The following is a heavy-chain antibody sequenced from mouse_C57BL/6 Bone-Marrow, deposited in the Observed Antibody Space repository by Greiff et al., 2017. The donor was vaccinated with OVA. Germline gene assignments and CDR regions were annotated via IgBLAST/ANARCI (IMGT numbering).Heavy chain of an antibody. D-gene: IGHD3-2*02. J-gene: IGHJ2*01. V-gene: IGHV2-5*01. Sequence: QVQLQQSGPGLVQPSQRLSITCTVSGFSLTSYGVHWVRQSPGKGLEWLGVIWRGGSTDYNAAFMSRLSITKDNSKSQVFFKMNSLQADDTAIYYCAKNSRGGDSSGHFDYWGQGTTLTVSS. CDR3: AKNSRGGDSSGHFDY. CDR1: GFSLTSYG. CDR2: IWRGGST.